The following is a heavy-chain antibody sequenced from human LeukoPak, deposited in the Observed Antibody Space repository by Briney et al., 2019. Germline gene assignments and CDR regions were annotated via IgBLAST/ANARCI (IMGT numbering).Heavy chain of an antibody. CDR3: ARSPYYDSSGYYDY. CDR1: GFTFSSYA. Sequence: GGSLRLSCAASGFTFSSYAMHWVRQAPGKGLEWVAVISYDVSNKYYADSVKGRFTISRDNSKNTLYLQMNSLRAENTAVYYCARSPYYDSSGYYDYWGQGTLVTVSS. V-gene: IGHV3-30*01. CDR2: ISYDVSNK. D-gene: IGHD3-22*01. J-gene: IGHJ4*02.